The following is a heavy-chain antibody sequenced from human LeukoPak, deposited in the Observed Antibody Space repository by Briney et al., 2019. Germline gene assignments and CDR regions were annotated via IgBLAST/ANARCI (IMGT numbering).Heavy chain of an antibody. CDR3: ARDLTVAAAGLNWYFDL. Sequence: SQTLSLTCTVSGGSISSGGYYWSWIRPPPGKGREWLVYIYYSGSTYYNPSLKSRVTISVDTSKNQFSLKLSSVTAADTAVDYCARDLTVAAAGLNWYFDLWGRGTLVTVSS. V-gene: IGHV4-30-4*01. D-gene: IGHD6-13*01. J-gene: IGHJ2*01. CDR1: GGSISSGGYY. CDR2: IYYSGST.